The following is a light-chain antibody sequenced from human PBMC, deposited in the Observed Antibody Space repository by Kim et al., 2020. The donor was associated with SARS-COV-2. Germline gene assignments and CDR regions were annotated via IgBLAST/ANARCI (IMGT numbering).Light chain of an antibody. J-gene: IGLJ2*01. CDR3: QVWDSSGDHPVV. CDR1: NIGSKS. V-gene: IGLV3-21*01. CDR2: YDS. Sequence: PGKTATITCAGNNIGSKSVHWYQQKPGLAPVMVISYDSDRPSGIPERFSGSNAGYTATLTISRVEAGDEADYYCQVWDSSGDHPVVFGGGTKLTVL.